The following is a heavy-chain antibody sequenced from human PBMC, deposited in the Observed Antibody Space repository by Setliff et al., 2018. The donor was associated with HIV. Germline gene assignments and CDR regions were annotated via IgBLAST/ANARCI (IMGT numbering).Heavy chain of an antibody. J-gene: IGHJ3*02. CDR1: GGSTDSGSYY. V-gene: IGHV4-39*07. CDR3: ARVVYNSSGYYYLGAFDI. Sequence: SETLSLTCTVSGGSTDSGSYYWAWIRQPPGKGLEWIGSIHHGGSTYYSPSLKSRVTISLEPSKNQFSLKLSSVTAADTAVYYCARVVYNSSGYYYLGAFDIWGQGTMVTVSS. D-gene: IGHD3-22*01. CDR2: IHHGGST.